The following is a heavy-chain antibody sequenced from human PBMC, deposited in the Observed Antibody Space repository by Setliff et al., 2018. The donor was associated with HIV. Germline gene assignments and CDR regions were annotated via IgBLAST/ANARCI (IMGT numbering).Heavy chain of an antibody. J-gene: IGHJ4*02. Sequence: GASVKVSCKASGYSLANYAISWVRQVPGHGLEWMGWMSGNNGNTKSAPKVQGRLTLATDISTGTAYMELMSLTSDDTAVYYCARQLSNSLDYWGQGTLVTSPQ. CDR2: MSGNNGNT. CDR1: GYSLANYA. V-gene: IGHV1-18*04. D-gene: IGHD7-27*01. CDR3: ARQLSNSLDY.